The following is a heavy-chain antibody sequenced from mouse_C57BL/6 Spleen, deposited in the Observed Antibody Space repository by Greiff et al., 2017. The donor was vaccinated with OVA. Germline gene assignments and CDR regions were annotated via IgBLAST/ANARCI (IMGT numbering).Heavy chain of an antibody. Sequence: VQLQQPGAELVKPGASVKLSCKASGYTFTSYWMHWVKQRPGQGLEWIGMIHPNSGSTNYNEKFKSKATLTVDKSSSTAYMQLSSLTSEDSAVYYCARSYSNSNFDYWGQGTTLTVSS. V-gene: IGHV1-64*01. CDR1: GYTFTSYW. CDR3: ARSYSNSNFDY. D-gene: IGHD2-5*01. CDR2: IHPNSGST. J-gene: IGHJ2*01.